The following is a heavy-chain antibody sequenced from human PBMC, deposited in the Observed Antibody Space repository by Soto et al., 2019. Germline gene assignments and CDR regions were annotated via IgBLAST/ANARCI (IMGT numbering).Heavy chain of an antibody. J-gene: IGHJ4*02. Sequence: GGSLRLSCAASGFTFSTYWMHWVRQAPGKGLIWVSRISPSGTTTTYADSVKGRFTISRDNAKNTLYLQMNSLRAEDTAIYYCALGVGNTYLYLLAYCGQGSLVPGSS. CDR3: ALGVGNTYLYLLAY. D-gene: IGHD1-26*01. V-gene: IGHV3-74*01. CDR1: GFTFSTYW. CDR2: ISPSGTTT.